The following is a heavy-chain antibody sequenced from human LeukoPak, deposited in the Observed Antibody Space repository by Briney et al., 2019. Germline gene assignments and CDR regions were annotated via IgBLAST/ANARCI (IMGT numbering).Heavy chain of an antibody. V-gene: IGHV3-23*01. CDR3: AVSGGPHFDY. CDR2: ISGSGGST. Sequence: GGSLRLSCAASVFTFSSYAMSWVRQAPGKGLEWVSAISGSGGSTYYADSLKGRFTISRDNSKNTLYLQMNSLRAEDTAVYYCAVSGGPHFDYWGQGTLVTVSS. D-gene: IGHD2-15*01. CDR1: VFTFSSYA. J-gene: IGHJ4*02.